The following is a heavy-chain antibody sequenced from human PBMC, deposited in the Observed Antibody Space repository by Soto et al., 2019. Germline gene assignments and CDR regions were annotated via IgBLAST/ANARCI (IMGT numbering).Heavy chain of an antibody. CDR1: GYSFTRYG. CDR2: INTYNGNT. V-gene: IGHV1-18*01. J-gene: IGHJ6*02. Sequence: QVQLVQSRAEVKNPGASVKVSCKASGYSFTRYGIAWARQAPGQGLEWMGWINTYNGNTNYAQNLRGRVTLTTDTSTSTAYMELTSLRSHDTAIYYCAMVDVYVTTSPQDVWGQGPTVIVSS. D-gene: IGHD3-16*01. CDR3: AMVDVYVTTSPQDV.